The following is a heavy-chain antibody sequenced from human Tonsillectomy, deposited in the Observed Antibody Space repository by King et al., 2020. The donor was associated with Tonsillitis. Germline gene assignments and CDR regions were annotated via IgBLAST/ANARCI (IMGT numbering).Heavy chain of an antibody. V-gene: IGHV5-51*01. D-gene: IGHD3-10*01. CDR1: GYTFTSYW. Sequence: QLVQSGAEVKKPGESLKISCKGSGYTFTSYWIGWVRQTPGKGLEWMGIIYPGDSDTRYSPSFPGQVTISADKSISTAYLQWSSLEASDTAVYYFARHGGGSYYYMDVWGTGTTVTVSS. J-gene: IGHJ6*03. CDR2: IYPGDSDT. CDR3: ARHGGGSYYYMDV.